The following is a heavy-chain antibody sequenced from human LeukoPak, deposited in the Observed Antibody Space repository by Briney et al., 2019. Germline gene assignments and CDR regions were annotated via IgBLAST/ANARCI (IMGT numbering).Heavy chain of an antibody. D-gene: IGHD1-7*01. V-gene: IGHV3-11*04. CDR1: RFTFRDHF. CDR2: ISSSGSDT. Sequence: GGSLRLSCAASRFTFRDHFMSWIRQPPGKGLEYVSYISSSGSDTYYSDSVKGRFTVSRDNAKNSLFLQMNSLRAEDTAVYYCAKDLGNWNSEYYFDYWGQGTLVTVSS. CDR3: AKDLGNWNSEYYFDY. J-gene: IGHJ4*02.